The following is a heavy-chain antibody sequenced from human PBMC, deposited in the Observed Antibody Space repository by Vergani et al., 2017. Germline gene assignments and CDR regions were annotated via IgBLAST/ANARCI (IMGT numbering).Heavy chain of an antibody. V-gene: IGHV4-38-2*01. Sequence: QVRLEESGPGLVKPSETLSLTCSVSGYSIGSGFYWAWIRQSPGGGLQWLTSIPNRGKTYHNPSLKSRVSVSLDTSKNRFSLNLTSVTATDTAVYYCARSQGDYWYFDLWGPGSLVTVSS. CDR3: ARSQGDYWYFDL. D-gene: IGHD2-21*01. CDR2: IPNRGKT. CDR1: GYSIGSGFY. J-gene: IGHJ2*01.